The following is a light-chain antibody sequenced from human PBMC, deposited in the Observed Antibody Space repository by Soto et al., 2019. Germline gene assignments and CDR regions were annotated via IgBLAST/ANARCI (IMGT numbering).Light chain of an antibody. CDR3: CPHAGSYPYF. CDR1: SSDVGGYNY. Sequence: QSALTQPRSVSGSPGQSLTISCTGTSSDVGGYNYVSWYQQYPGKVPKLMIYDVTKRPSGVPDRFSGSKSGNTASLTISGLQAEDEADYYCCPHAGSYPYFFGTGTKVTVL. CDR2: DVT. J-gene: IGLJ1*01. V-gene: IGLV2-11*01.